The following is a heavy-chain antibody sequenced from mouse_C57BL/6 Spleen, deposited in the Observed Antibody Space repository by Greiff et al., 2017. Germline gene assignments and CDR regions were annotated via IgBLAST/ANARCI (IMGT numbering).Heavy chain of an antibody. D-gene: IGHD3-3*01. Sequence: QVQLQQSGPGLVQPSQSLSITCTVSGFSLTSYGVHWVRQSPGKGLEWLGVIWKGGSTDYNAAFMSRLSITKDNSKSQVFIKMNSLQADDTAIYYCAKRLWDSDAMDYWGQGTSVTVSS. V-gene: IGHV2-5*01. J-gene: IGHJ4*01. CDR2: IWKGGST. CDR1: GFSLTSYG. CDR3: AKRLWDSDAMDY.